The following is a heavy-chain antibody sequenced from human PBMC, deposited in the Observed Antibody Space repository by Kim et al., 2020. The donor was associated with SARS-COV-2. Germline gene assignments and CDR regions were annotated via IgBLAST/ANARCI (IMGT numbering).Heavy chain of an antibody. CDR3: ARGGGLAQLVHWFDP. Sequence: PSLKSRVTISVDTSKNQFSLKLSSVTAADTAVYYCARGGGLAQLVHWFDPWGQGTLVTVSS. J-gene: IGHJ5*02. D-gene: IGHD6-6*01. V-gene: IGHV4-31*02.